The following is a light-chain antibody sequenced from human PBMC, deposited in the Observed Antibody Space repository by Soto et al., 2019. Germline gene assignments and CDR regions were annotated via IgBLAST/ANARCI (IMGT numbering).Light chain of an antibody. CDR3: NSFTTTSTYV. V-gene: IGLV2-18*02. CDR1: SSDIGSYNR. J-gene: IGLJ1*01. CDR2: EVN. Sequence: ALTQPASVSGSPGRSITISCAGTSSDIGSYNRVSWYQQPPGTAPKLIIYEVNNRPSGVPDRFSGSKSGNTASLTISGLQAEDEADYYCNSFTTTSTYVFGTGTKLNVL.